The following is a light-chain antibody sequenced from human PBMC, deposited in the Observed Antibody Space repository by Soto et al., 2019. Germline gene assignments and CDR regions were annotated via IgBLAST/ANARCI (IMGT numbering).Light chain of an antibody. CDR2: GAS. CDR3: QQYNDWPPWT. CDR1: QSVSNN. V-gene: IGKV3-15*01. J-gene: IGKJ1*01. Sequence: IEMTQSPATLSVSPGDRATLSCRASQSVSNNLAWYQRRPGQAPRLLIYGASTRATGIPARFSGSESGTDFTLTISSLQSEDFAVYYCQQYNDWPPWTFGQGTKVEIK.